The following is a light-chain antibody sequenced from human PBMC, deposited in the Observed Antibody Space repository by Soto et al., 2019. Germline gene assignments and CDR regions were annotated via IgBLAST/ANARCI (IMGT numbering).Light chain of an antibody. V-gene: IGLV2-14*01. J-gene: IGLJ2*01. CDR3: SSYTNRSTLIV. Sequence: QSALTQPASVSGSPGQSITISCTGTSSDVGGYNYVSWYQQHPGKAPKLMIYAVTNRPSGVSDRFSGSKSGNTASLTISGLQAEEESDYYCSSYTNRSTLIVFGGGTKLTVL. CDR2: AVT. CDR1: SSDVGGYNY.